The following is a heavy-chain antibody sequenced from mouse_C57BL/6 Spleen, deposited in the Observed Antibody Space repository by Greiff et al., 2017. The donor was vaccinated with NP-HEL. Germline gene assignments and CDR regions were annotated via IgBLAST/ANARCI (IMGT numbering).Heavy chain of an antibody. J-gene: IGHJ2*01. CDR2: IDPSDSYT. CDR1: GYTFTSYW. V-gene: IGHV1-50*01. D-gene: IGHD1-1*01. Sequence: QVQLKQPGAELVKPGASVKLSCKASGYTFTSYWMQWVKQRPGQGLEWIGEIDPSDSYTNYNQKFKGKATLTVDTSSSTAYMQLSSLTSEDSAVYYCARSGDYGSSYDYWGQGTTLTVSS. CDR3: ARSGDYGSSYDY.